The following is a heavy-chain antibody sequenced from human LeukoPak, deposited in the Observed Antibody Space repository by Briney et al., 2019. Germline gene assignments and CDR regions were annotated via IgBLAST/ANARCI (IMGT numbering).Heavy chain of an antibody. V-gene: IGHV3-7*05. D-gene: IGHD1-26*01. CDR1: TFTFSSYW. CDR3: VRSGGY. Sequence: GGSLRLSCAASTFTFSSYWMSWVRQAPGKGLEWVANIKEDGSEKYYVDSVKGRFTISRDNAKNSLCLQMNSLRAEDTAIYYCVRSGGYWGQGTLVTVSS. J-gene: IGHJ4*02. CDR2: IKEDGSEK.